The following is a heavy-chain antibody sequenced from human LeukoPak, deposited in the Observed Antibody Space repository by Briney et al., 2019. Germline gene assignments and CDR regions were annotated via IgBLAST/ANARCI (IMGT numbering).Heavy chain of an antibody. D-gene: IGHD1-7*01. V-gene: IGHV3-30*18. Sequence: GGSLRLSCAASGFTFSSYGMHWVRQAPGKGLEWVAVISYDGSNKYYADSVKGRFTISRDNSKNTLYLQMNSLRAEDTAVYYCAKATGYNWNYKIDCWGQGTLVTVSS. CDR1: GFTFSSYG. CDR2: ISYDGSNK. CDR3: AKATGYNWNYKIDC. J-gene: IGHJ4*02.